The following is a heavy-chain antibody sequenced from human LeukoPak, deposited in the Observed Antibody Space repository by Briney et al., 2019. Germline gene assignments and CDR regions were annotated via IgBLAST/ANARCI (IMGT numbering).Heavy chain of an antibody. CDR1: GFTFSSYA. D-gene: IGHD2-2*01. CDR3: ARCTASCYANAFDV. CDR2: ISYDGSNK. Sequence: GGSLRLSCAASGFTFSSYAMHWVRQAPGKGLEWVAVISYDGSNKYYADSVKGRFTISRDNSKNTLYLQMNSLRAEDTAVYYCARCTASCYANAFDVWGQGTLLTVSS. J-gene: IGHJ3*01. V-gene: IGHV3-30-3*01.